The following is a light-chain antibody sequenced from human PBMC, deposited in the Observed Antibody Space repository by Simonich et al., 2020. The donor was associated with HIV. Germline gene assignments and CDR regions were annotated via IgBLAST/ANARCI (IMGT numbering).Light chain of an antibody. J-gene: IGKJ4*01. CDR3: QQYGSSPVT. CDR1: QSVSSN. Sequence: ERVMTQSPATLSVSPGERSTLSCRASQSVSSNLAWYQQKPGLAPRLLIYDASSRATGIPDRFSGSGSGTDFTLTISRLEPEDFAVYYCQQYGSSPVTFGGGTKVEIK. V-gene: IGKV3D-20*01. CDR2: DAS.